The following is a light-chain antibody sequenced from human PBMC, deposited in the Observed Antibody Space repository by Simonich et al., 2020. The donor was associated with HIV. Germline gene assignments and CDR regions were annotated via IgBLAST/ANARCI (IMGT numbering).Light chain of an antibody. Sequence: ELVMTQSPATLSVSPGERATLSCRASPSVSSTLAWYQQKPGQAPRLLIYGASTRATGIPARFSGSGSGTEFTLTISSMQSEDFAVYYCQQYNNWPPWTFGQGTKVEIK. J-gene: IGKJ1*01. CDR2: GAS. CDR1: PSVSST. V-gene: IGKV3-15*01. CDR3: QQYNNWPPWT.